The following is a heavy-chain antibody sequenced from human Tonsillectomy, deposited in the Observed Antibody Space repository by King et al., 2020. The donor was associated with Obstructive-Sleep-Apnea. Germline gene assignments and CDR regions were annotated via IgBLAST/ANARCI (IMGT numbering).Heavy chain of an antibody. CDR2: ISGSGGST. CDR1: VFTFSSYA. CDR3: AKGPSLYGDYLVY. Sequence: VQLVESGGGLVQPGGSLRLSCAASVFTFSSYAMSWVRQAPGKGLEWVSAISGSGGSTYYADSVKGRFTISRDNSKNKLYLQMNSMRAEDTAVYYCAKGPSLYGDYLVYLGQGTLVTVSS. V-gene: IGHV3-23*04. J-gene: IGHJ4*02. D-gene: IGHD4-17*01.